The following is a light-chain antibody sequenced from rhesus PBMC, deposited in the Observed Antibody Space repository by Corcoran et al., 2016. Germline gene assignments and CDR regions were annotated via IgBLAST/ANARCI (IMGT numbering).Light chain of an antibody. CDR1: QGINKE. CDR2: AAS. CDR3: LQDSPPPWT. J-gene: IGKJ1*01. V-gene: IGKV1-94*01. Sequence: DIQMTQSPSSLSASVGDRVTVTCRASQGINKELSWYQQKQGKAPTHLIYAASSLQTGVSSRFSGSGSVTHYTLTIGSLQPEDVATYYCLQDSPPPWTFGQGTKVEIE.